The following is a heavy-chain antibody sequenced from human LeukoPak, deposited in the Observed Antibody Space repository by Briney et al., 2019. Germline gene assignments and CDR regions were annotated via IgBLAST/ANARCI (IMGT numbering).Heavy chain of an antibody. CDR2: IYTSGST. CDR1: GGSISSYY. CDR3: ARDLGYCSGGSCLGWFDP. Sequence: PSETLSLTCTVSGGSISSYYWSWIRQPAGKGLEWIGRIYTSGSTNYNPSLKSRVTMSVDTSKNQFSLKLSSVTAADTAVYYCARDLGYCSGGSCLGWFDPWGQGTLVTVPS. D-gene: IGHD2-15*01. V-gene: IGHV4-4*07. J-gene: IGHJ5*02.